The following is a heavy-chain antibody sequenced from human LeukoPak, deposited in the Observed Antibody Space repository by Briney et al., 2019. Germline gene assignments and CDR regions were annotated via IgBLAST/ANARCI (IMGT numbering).Heavy chain of an antibody. J-gene: IGHJ4*02. Sequence: ASVKVSCKASGGTFSSYTISWVRQAPGQGLEWMGRIIPILGIANYAQKFQGRVTITADKSTSTAYMELSSLRSEDTAVYYCARAEKAVAGTAVDYWGQGALVTVSS. CDR1: GGTFSSYT. CDR2: IIPILGIA. V-gene: IGHV1-69*02. CDR3: ARAEKAVAGTAVDY. D-gene: IGHD6-19*01.